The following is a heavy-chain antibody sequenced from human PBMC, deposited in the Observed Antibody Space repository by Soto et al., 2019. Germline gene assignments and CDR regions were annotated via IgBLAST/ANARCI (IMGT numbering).Heavy chain of an antibody. Sequence: PGGSLRLSCEVSGFNFNNYVINWVRQAPGKGLEWVSSVSKSDYTYYSDSVKGRSTISRDNAKNSVSLQMNTLRAEDTAVYYCAREDSIIIPAVSDFWGQGTLVTVSS. CDR3: AREDSIIIPAVSDF. J-gene: IGHJ4*02. CDR1: GFNFNNYV. CDR2: VSKSDYT. V-gene: IGHV3-21*01. D-gene: IGHD2-2*01.